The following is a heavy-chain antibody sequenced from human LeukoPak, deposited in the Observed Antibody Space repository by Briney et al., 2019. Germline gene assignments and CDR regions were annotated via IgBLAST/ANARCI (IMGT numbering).Heavy chain of an antibody. CDR2: IRYDGSNK. CDR3: AKDWDRGSGSYNYFDY. D-gene: IGHD3-10*01. V-gene: IGHV3-30*02. Sequence: GGSLRLSCAASGFTFSSCGMSWVRQAPGKGLEWVAFIRYDGSNKYYADSVKGRFTISRDNSKNTLYLQMNSLRAEDTAVYYCAKDWDRGSGSYNYFDYWGQGTLVTVSS. J-gene: IGHJ4*02. CDR1: GFTFSSCG.